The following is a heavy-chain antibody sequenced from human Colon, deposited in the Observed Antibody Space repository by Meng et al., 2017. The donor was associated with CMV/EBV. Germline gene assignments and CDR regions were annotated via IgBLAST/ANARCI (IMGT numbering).Heavy chain of an antibody. V-gene: IGHV4-39*07. D-gene: IGHD3-22*01. CDR1: GGSISSSSYY. Sequence: QLQLQESGPGLVKSSXTLSLTGTASGGSISSSSYYWAWIRQFPGKGLEWIGSINYSGSIYYNPSLRSRVTISLDTSKNQFSLNVNSVTAADTAVYFCARGGLTMMDIGREYFQHWGQGTLGTVSS. J-gene: IGHJ1*01. CDR3: ARGGLTMMDIGREYFQH. CDR2: INYSGSI.